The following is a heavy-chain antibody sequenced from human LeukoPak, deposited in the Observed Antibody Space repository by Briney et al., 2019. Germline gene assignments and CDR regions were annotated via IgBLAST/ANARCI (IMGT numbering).Heavy chain of an antibody. Sequence: ASVKVSCKASGYTFINYGISWVRQAPGQGLEWMGWITAYNGNTNYAQKLQGRVTMTTDTSTSTAYMELRSLRSDDTAVYYCARDLRYCSSTSCYIHAFDIWGQGTMVTVSS. D-gene: IGHD2-2*02. J-gene: IGHJ3*02. CDR1: GYTFINYG. CDR2: ITAYNGNT. V-gene: IGHV1-18*01. CDR3: ARDLRYCSSTSCYIHAFDI.